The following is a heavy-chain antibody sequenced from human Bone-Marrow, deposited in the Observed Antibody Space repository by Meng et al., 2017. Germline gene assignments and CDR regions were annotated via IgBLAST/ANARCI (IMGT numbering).Heavy chain of an antibody. CDR3: ARVPLRCRGGSCYYFDY. CDR1: GYNFPDYY. D-gene: IGHD2-15*01. J-gene: IGHJ4*02. V-gene: IGHV1-2*06. CDR2: INPKSGDT. Sequence: ASVKVSCKPSGYNFPDYYIHWVRRAPGQGLEWMGRINPKSGDTHYAQKFQARVTMTGDTSISTAYMELSGLRSDDTAMYYCARVPLRCRGGSCYYFDYWGQGTLVTVSS.